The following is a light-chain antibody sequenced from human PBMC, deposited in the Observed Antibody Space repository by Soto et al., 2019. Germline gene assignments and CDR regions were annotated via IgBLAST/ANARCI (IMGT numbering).Light chain of an antibody. V-gene: IGLV2-14*01. CDR2: DVS. J-gene: IGLJ1*01. CDR1: SSDVGGYNY. CDR3: SSYTTSSTNV. Sequence: QSALTQPASVSGSPGQSITISCTGTSSDVGGYNYVSWFQQHPDKAPKLIIYDVSNWPSGVSDRFSGSKSGNTASLTISGLQAEDEADYYCSSYTTSSTNVFGTGTKLTVL.